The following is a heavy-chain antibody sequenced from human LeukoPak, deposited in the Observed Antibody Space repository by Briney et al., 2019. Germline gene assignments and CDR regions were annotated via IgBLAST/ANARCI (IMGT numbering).Heavy chain of an antibody. J-gene: IGHJ6*02. CDR1: GGSVGSGSYD. CDR3: GRDTSSRWASGYYYYGMDV. D-gene: IGHD4-23*01. CDR2: IYYSGST. Sequence: SETLSLTCSVSGGSVGSGSYDWGWIRQPPGKGLDWSGYIYYSGSTNYNPSLKSRGTISVDPAKNQFPLKLCALTASDTAVYYSGRDTSSRWASGYYYYGMDVWGQGTTVTVSS. V-gene: IGHV4-61*01.